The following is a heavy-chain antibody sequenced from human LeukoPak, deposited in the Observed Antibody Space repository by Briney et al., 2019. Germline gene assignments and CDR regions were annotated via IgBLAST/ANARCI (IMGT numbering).Heavy chain of an antibody. Sequence: GGSLRLSCEGSGYTFSSYSMNWVRQAPGKGLEWISYISSSSSTIYYADSVKGRFTISRDNAKNSLYLQMNSLRAEDTAVYFCARDRGVGATTGYWGQGTLVTVSS. CDR1: GYTFSSYS. J-gene: IGHJ4*02. CDR3: ARDRGVGATTGY. D-gene: IGHD1-26*01. CDR2: ISSSSSTI. V-gene: IGHV3-48*04.